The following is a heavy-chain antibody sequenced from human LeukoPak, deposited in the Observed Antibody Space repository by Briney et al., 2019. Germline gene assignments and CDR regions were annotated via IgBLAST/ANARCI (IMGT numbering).Heavy chain of an antibody. J-gene: IGHJ5*01. V-gene: IGHV3-23*01. CDR2: SSGSGGST. Sequence: HAGGSLRLSCAASGFTFSNYVMSWVRQAPEKGLQWVSSSSGSGGSTYYADSVKGRFTISRDSSKKMVYLQMNSLRDEDTAVYFCAKGASPDYYGSGRFDFWGQGILVTVSS. D-gene: IGHD3-10*01. CDR3: AKGASPDYYGSGRFDF. CDR1: GFTFSNYV.